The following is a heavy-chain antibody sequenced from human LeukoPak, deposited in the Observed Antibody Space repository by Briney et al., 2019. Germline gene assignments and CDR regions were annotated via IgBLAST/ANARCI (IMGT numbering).Heavy chain of an antibody. CDR2: ISGYNGNT. V-gene: IGHV1-18*01. Sequence: ASVKVSCKASGYAFTNYAIIWVRQAPGQGLEYMGWISGYNGNTNYAQKYRGRVTMTTDSSTSTAYMELRTLRSDDTAVYYCARAGYSSGWYGYYYYMDVWGKGTTVTVSS. CDR3: ARAGYSSGWYGYYYYMDV. J-gene: IGHJ6*03. CDR1: GYAFTNYA. D-gene: IGHD6-19*01.